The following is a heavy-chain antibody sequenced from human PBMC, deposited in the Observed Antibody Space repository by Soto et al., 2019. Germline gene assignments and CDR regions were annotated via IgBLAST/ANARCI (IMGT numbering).Heavy chain of an antibody. CDR1: GGSISRGGCY. Sequence: QVQLQESGPGLVKPSETLSLTCTVSGGSISRGGCYWSWTRQNPGKGLEWIGYTDTSVSTYYNPSVNSRVTISVDTSKIQFSLKLTSVTAADTSVYYCARAPAPWGQGTLVTVSS. V-gene: IGHV4-31*03. CDR2: TDTSVST. CDR3: ARAPAP. J-gene: IGHJ5*02.